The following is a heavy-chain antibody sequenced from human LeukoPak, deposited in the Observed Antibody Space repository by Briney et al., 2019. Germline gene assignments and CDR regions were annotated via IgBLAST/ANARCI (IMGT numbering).Heavy chain of an antibody. J-gene: IGHJ4*02. D-gene: IGHD6-6*01. Sequence: GGSLRLSCAASAFTFSDFHMSWIRQAPGKGLEWVSHTSSGGSTIYYADPVKGRFTISRDNAKNSLYLQMNSLRAEDTAVYYCARGDRPLDYWGQGTLVTVSS. CDR2: TSSGGSTI. CDR3: ARGDRPLDY. CDR1: AFTFSDFH. V-gene: IGHV3-11*01.